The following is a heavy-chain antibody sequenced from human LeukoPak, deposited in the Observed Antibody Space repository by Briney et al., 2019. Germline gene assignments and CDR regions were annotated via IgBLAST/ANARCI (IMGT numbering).Heavy chain of an antibody. V-gene: IGHV1-69*04. CDR2: IIPILGIA. D-gene: IGHD3-9*01. CDR1: AGTFSSYA. J-gene: IGHJ6*02. Sequence: SVKVSCKASAGTFSSYAISWVRQAPGQGLEWMGRIIPILGIANYAQKFQGRVTITADKSTSTAYMELSSPRSEDTAVYYCARDILTGYYISASYYGMDVWGQGTTVTVSS. CDR3: ARDILTGYYISASYYGMDV.